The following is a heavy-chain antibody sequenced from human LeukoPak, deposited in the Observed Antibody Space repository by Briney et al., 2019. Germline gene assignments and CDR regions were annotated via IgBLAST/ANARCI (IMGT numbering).Heavy chain of an antibody. CDR3: ARVGEWELLSYFDY. CDR2: ISAYNGNT. Sequence: ASVKVSCKASGYTFTSYGISWVRRAPGQGLEWMGWISAYNGNTNYAQELQGRVTMTTDTSTSTAYMELRSLRSDDTAVYYCARVGEWELLSYFDYWGQGTLVTVSS. J-gene: IGHJ4*02. CDR1: GYTFTSYG. D-gene: IGHD1-26*01. V-gene: IGHV1-18*01.